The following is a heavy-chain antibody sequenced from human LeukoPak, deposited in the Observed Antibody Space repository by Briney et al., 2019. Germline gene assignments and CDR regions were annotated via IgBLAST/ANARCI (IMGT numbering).Heavy chain of an antibody. J-gene: IGHJ4*02. D-gene: IGHD3-10*01. CDR1: GFTFSSSP. Sequence: GGSLRLSCSASGFTFSSSPMHWVRQAPGKGLEYVSSINPSGSFVPYADFAKGRFTISRDNWRNTLHLQMNSLTPDDTAIYYCVREMGSGTHYCLEFWGQGALVTVSA. V-gene: IGHV3-64D*06. CDR3: VREMGSGTHYCLEF. CDR2: INPSGSFV.